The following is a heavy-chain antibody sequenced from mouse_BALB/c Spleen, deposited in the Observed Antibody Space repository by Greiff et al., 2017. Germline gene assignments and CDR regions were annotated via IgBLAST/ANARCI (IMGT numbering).Heavy chain of an antibody. CDR3: ARDTRYDYAMDY. J-gene: IGHJ4*01. CDR1: GFSLTSYG. Sequence: VHLVESGPGLVAPSQSLSITCTVSGFSLTSYGVHWVRQPPGKGLEWLGVIWAGGSTNYNSALMSRLSISKDNSKSQVFLKMKSLQTDDTAMYYCARDTRYDYAMDYWGQGTSVTVSS. V-gene: IGHV2-9*02. D-gene: IGHD1-3*01. CDR2: IWAGGST.